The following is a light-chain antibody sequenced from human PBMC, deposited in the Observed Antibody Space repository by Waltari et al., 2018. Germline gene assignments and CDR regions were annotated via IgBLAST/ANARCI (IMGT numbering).Light chain of an antibody. V-gene: IGLV2-11*01. CDR2: DVT. J-gene: IGLJ1*01. CDR3: CSFAAGDAYV. Sequence: QSALTQPRSVSGSPGQSVAISCTGTSSDVGGYNYVSWYQQHPGKAPKLMIYDVTERPSGVPLRFSGSKSGSTASLTGSGLQAEDEADYYCCSFAAGDAYVFGTGTKVTV. CDR1: SSDVGGYNY.